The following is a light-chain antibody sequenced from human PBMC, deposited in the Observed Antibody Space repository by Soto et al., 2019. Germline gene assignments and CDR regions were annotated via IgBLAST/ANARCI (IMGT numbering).Light chain of an antibody. CDR3: QQYKSYLRT. Sequence: DIHMTQSPSTLSASVGDRFTITCRASQTIISWLAWYQQKPGKAPKLLIYAASTLESGVSSRFSGRGSGTEFTLTINSLQPEDFATYYCQQYKSYLRTFGQGTKVDI. J-gene: IGKJ1*01. V-gene: IGKV1-5*01. CDR2: AAS. CDR1: QTIISW.